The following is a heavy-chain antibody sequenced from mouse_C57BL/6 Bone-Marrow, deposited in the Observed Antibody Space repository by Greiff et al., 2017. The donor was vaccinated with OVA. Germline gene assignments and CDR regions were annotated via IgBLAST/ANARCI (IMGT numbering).Heavy chain of an antibody. V-gene: IGHV1-26*01. CDR3: ASAVSSLYYFDY. J-gene: IGHJ2*01. CDR2: INPNNGGT. Sequence: EVQLQQSGPELVKPGASVKISCKASGYTFTDYYMNWVKQSHGKSLEWIGDINPNNGGTSYNQKFKGKATLTVDKSSSTAYMDLRSLTAEDSAVYYCASAVSSLYYFDYWGQGTTLTVSS. CDR1: GYTFTDYY. D-gene: IGHD1-1*01.